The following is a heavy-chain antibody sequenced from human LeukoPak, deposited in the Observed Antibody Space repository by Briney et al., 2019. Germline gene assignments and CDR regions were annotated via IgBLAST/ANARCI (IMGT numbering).Heavy chain of an antibody. CDR3: ARALKYYDILTGQERRVYYYYGTDG. J-gene: IGHJ6*02. CDR2: IIPIFGTA. CDR1: GGTFSSYA. D-gene: IGHD3-9*01. Sequence: SVKVSCKASGGTFSSYAISWVRQAPGQGLEWMGGIIPIFGTANYAQKFQGRVTITADESTSTAYMEPSSLRSEDTAVYYCARALKYYDILTGQERRVYYYYGTDGWGQGTTVTVSS. V-gene: IGHV1-69*01.